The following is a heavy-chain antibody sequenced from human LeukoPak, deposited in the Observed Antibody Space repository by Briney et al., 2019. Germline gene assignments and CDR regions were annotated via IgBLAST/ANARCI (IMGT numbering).Heavy chain of an antibody. CDR2: ISGDGGSA. V-gene: IGHV3-43*02. CDR3: AKASSGSSSRPVDY. Sequence: GGSLRLSCVASGFTFHDYAMSWVRQVPGKGLEWVSLISGDGGSASYAGSVKSRFTISRDNSKNSLYLQMNSLRTEDTAFYYCAKASSGSSSRPVDYWGQGTLVTVSS. J-gene: IGHJ4*02. CDR1: GFTFHDYA. D-gene: IGHD3-10*01.